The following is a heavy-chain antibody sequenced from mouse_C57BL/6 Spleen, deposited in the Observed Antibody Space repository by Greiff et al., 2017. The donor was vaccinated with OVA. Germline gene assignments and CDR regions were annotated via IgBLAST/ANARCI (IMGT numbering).Heavy chain of an antibody. CDR1: GYTFTSYW. D-gene: IGHD1-1*01. Sequence: VQLQQSGAELVRPGSSVKLSCKASGYTFTSYWMHWVKQRPIQGLEWIGNIDPSDSETHYNQKFKDKATLTVDKSSSTAYMQLSSLTSEDSAVYYCARGTTLVARAMDYWGQGTSVTVSS. CDR2: IDPSDSET. V-gene: IGHV1-52*01. J-gene: IGHJ4*01. CDR3: ARGTTLVARAMDY.